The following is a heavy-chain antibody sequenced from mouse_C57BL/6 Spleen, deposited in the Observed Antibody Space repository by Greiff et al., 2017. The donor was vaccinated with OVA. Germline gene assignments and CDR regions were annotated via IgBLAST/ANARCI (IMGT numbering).Heavy chain of an antibody. D-gene: IGHD2-5*01. J-gene: IGHJ2*01. CDR1: GFTFSSYA. CDR2: ISDGGSYT. CDR3: ARVYSNYFDY. V-gene: IGHV5-4*01. Sequence: EVQVVESGGGLVKPGGSLKLSCAASGFTFSSYAMSWVRQTPEKRLEWVATISDGGSYTYYPANVKGRFTISRDNAKNNLYLQMSHLKSEDTAMYYCARVYSNYFDYWGQGTTLTVSS.